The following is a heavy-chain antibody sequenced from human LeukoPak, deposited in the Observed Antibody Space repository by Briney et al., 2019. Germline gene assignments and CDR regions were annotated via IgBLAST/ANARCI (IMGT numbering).Heavy chain of an antibody. V-gene: IGHV1-2*02. CDR1: GYTFTGYY. D-gene: IGHD6-25*01. J-gene: IGHJ4*02. Sequence: ASVKVSCKASGYTFTGYYMHWVRQAPGQGLEWMGWINPNSGGTNYAQKFQGRVTMTRDTSISTAYMELSRVRSDDTAVYYCARDRDRSHYRSVGYWGQGTLVTVSS. CDR3: ARDRDRSHYRSVGY. CDR2: INPNSGGT.